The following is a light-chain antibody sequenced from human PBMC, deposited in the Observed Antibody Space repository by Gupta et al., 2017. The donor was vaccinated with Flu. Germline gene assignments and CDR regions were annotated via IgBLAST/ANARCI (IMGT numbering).Light chain of an antibody. CDR2: GAS. J-gene: IGKJ4*01. CDR3: QQYKNWPPLLT. CDR1: ESIITN. V-gene: IGKV3D-15*01. Sequence: EILMTQSPATLSVSPGESATLPCRASESIITNVVWYQQKPGQAPRLLIYGASPRATGVPDRFSGSGSGTEFTLTISSLQSEEFAVYYCQQYKNWPPLLTFGGGTKVVIK.